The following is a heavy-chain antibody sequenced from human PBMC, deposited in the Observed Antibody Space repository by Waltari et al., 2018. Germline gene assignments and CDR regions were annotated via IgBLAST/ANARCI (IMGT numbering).Heavy chain of an antibody. V-gene: IGHV3-23*01. D-gene: IGHD3-3*01. CDR1: GCTFSGDA. J-gene: IGHJ4*02. CDR3: AKGVYDIDH. Sequence: EVQLLESGGGLVQPGGSLRLSCAASGCTFSGDAMRWVRPAPGKGLGCVAPLTSSGGDTYYADSVKGQFTISRDNSKNTLHLPMNSLSPEDTAIYFCAKGVYDIDHWGQGTLVTVSS. CDR2: LTSSGGDT.